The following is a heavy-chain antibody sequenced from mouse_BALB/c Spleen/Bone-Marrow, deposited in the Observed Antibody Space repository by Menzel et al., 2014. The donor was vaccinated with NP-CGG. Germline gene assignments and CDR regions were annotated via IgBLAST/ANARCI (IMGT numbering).Heavy chain of an antibody. J-gene: IGHJ1*01. CDR2: IRNKAKGYTT. D-gene: IGHD1-1*02. CDR1: GFTFTDYY. CDR3: ARDRNNDTIWYFDV. V-gene: IGHV7-3*02. Sequence: EVKVEESGGGLVQPGGSLRLSCATSGFTFTDYYMSWVRQPPGKALEWLGFIRNKAKGYTTECIPSVKGRFTISRDNSQSILYLQMNTLRAEDSATYYWARDRNNDTIWYFDVWGAGTTVTVSS.